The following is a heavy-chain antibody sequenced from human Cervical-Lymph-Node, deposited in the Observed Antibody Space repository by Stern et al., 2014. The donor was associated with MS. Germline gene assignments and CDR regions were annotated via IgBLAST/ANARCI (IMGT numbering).Heavy chain of an antibody. Sequence: VQLEESEAEVKKPGSSVKLSCKASGGTFSSSYAVSWVRQAPGQGLERMGRTIPILGLPNYAQKFQSRLTITADNSTTTVYMELSSLTSEDTAIYYCARGIVANRPAATLHNLFDPWGQGTLVTVSS. V-gene: IGHV1-69*09. D-gene: IGHD2-15*01. CDR3: ARGIVANRPAATLHNLFDP. J-gene: IGHJ5*02. CDR2: TIPILGLP. CDR1: GGTFSSSYA.